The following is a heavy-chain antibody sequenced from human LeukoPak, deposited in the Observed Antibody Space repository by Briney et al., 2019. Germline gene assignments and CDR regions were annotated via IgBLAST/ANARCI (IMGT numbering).Heavy chain of an antibody. CDR2: ISAYNGNT. CDR3: AREYYCSGGSCYSDY. V-gene: IGHV1-18*04. Sequence: ASVKVSCTASGYTFTSYGISWVRQAPGQGLEWMGWISAYNGNTNYAQKLQGRVTMTTDTSTSTAYVELRSLRSDDTAVYYCAREYYCSGGSCYSDYWGQGTLVTVSS. J-gene: IGHJ4*02. CDR1: GYTFTSYG. D-gene: IGHD2-15*01.